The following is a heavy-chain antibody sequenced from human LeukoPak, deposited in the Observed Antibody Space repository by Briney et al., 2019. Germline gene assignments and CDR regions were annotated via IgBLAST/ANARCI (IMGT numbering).Heavy chain of an antibody. CDR1: GYSFTSYW. CDR3: ARGPSPFIAVAGANFDY. Sequence: GESLKISCKGSGYSFTSYWIGWVRQMPGKGLEWMGIIYPGDSDTRYSPSFQGQVTISADKSISTAYLQWSSLKASDTAMYYCARGPSPFIAVAGANFDYWGQGNLVTVSS. J-gene: IGHJ4*02. V-gene: IGHV5-51*01. CDR2: IYPGDSDT. D-gene: IGHD6-19*01.